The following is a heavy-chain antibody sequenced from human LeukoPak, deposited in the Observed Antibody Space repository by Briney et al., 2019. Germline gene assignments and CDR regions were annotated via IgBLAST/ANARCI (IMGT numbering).Heavy chain of an antibody. CDR2: INPNNGDT. D-gene: IGHD4-11*01. J-gene: IGHJ4*02. Sequence: ASVKVSCKASGYTFTDYHMHWVRQAPGQGLEWMGWINPNNGDTNYAQKFQGRVTMTRDTSISTAYMELSSLRSEDTAVYYCARFPTRTTVRDYWGQGTLVTVSS. CDR3: ARFPTRTTVRDY. CDR1: GYTFTDYH. V-gene: IGHV1-2*02.